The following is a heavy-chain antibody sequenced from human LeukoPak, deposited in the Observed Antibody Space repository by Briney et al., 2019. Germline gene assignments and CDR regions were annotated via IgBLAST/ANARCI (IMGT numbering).Heavy chain of an antibody. J-gene: IGHJ4*02. V-gene: IGHV4-59*12. Sequence: SETLSLTCTVSGGSISSYYWSWIRQPPGKGLEWIGYIYYSGSTNYNPSLKSRVTISVDTSKNQFSLKLSSVTAADTAVYYCARVYSGYDLAFDYWGQGTLVTVSS. CDR1: GGSISSYY. CDR2: IYYSGST. D-gene: IGHD5-12*01. CDR3: ARVYSGYDLAFDY.